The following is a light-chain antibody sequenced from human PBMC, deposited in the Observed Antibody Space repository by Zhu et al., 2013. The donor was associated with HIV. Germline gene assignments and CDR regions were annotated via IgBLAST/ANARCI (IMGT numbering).Light chain of an antibody. V-gene: IGKV3-20*01. CDR1: HYIDTS. CDR3: QQYGSSPGT. CDR2: GAS. J-gene: IGKJ1*01. Sequence: EIVMTQSPATLSVSPGERATLSCRASHYIDTSLAWYQQKPGQAPRLLIYGASTRATGIPARFSGSGSGTDFTLTISRLEPEDFAVYCCQQYGSSPGTFGQGTKVEIK.